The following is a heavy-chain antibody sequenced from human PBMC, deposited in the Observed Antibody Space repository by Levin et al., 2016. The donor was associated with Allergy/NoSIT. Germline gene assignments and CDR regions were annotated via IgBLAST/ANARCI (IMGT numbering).Heavy chain of an antibody. CDR2: IKSKTDGGTT. J-gene: IGHJ4*02. CDR1: GFTFSNAW. Sequence: GESLKISCAASGFTFSNAWMSWVRQAPGKGLEWVGRIKSKTDGGTTDYAAPVKGRFTISRDDSKNTLYLQMNSLKTEDTAVYYCTTLPYSGSYNYNKYYFDYWGQGTLVTVSS. V-gene: IGHV3-15*01. CDR3: TTLPYSGSYNYNKYYFDY. D-gene: IGHD1-26*01.